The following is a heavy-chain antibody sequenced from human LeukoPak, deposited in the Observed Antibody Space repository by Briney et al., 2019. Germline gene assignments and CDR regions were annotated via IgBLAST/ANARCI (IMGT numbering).Heavy chain of an antibody. Sequence: PGGSLRLSCAGSGFTFSSYGMTWVRQAPGKGLEWVSSVSGTGGTHFADSVKGRFTISRDNSKNTFSLQMNSLRADDTAVYYCARGAPFGSSLSIYFDPWGQGTLVTVSS. V-gene: IGHV3-23*01. CDR2: VSGTGGT. D-gene: IGHD6-6*01. CDR3: ARGAPFGSSLSIYFDP. CDR1: GFTFSSYG. J-gene: IGHJ5*02.